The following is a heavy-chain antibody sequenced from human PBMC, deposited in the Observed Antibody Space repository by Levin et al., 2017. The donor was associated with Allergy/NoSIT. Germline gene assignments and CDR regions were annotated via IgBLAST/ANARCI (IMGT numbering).Heavy chain of an antibody. CDR2: ISSGGSTK. Sequence: GGSLRLSCAASGFTFSSYEMNWVRQAPGKGLEWVSYISSGGSTKQYAESVKGRFTISRDNAKSSVYLQMNSLRDEDTALYYCAREVRYSYGYTFDTWGQGTLVTVSS. D-gene: IGHD5-18*01. CDR1: GFTFSSYE. V-gene: IGHV3-48*03. CDR3: AREVRYSYGYTFDT. J-gene: IGHJ5*02.